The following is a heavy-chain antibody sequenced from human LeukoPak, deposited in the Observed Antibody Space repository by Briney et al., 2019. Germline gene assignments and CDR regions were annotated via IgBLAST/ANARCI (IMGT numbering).Heavy chain of an antibody. CDR3: ARGPASPYYMDV. D-gene: IGHD2-2*01. J-gene: IGHJ6*03. V-gene: IGHV4-61*02. Sequence: SETLSLTCTVSGGSISSGSYYWSWIRQPAGKGLEWIGRIYTSGSTNYNPSLKSRVTISVDTSKNQFSLKLSSVTAADTAVYYCARGPASPYYMDVWGKGTTVTISS. CDR2: IYTSGST. CDR1: GGSISSGSYY.